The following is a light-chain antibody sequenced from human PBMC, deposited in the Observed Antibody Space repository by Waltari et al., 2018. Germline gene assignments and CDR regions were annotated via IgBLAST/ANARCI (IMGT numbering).Light chain of an antibody. CDR2: DKN. Sequence: SSELTQDPAVSVAMGQTVRITCQGASLRSYYASWYQQRPGQAPTLVMYDKNNRPSGVPDRFSDSSSHNTAYEASTGAQTGEEASYYCHSQDASGVAGSFGGGTKLTGL. V-gene: IGLV3-19*01. CDR1: SLRSYY. J-gene: IGLJ2*01. CDR3: HSQDASGVAGS.